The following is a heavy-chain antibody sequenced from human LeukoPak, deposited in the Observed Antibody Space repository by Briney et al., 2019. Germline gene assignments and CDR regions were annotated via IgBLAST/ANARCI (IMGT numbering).Heavy chain of an antibody. J-gene: IGHJ4*02. CDR3: ARDLFTLDY. D-gene: IGHD3-10*02. CDR2: ISYDGRNK. V-gene: IGHV3-30*04. CDR1: GFTFSSFA. Sequence: GGSLRLSCAASGFTFSSFAMHWVRQAPGKGLEWVAVISYDGRNKYYADSVEGRFTISRDNSKNTLYLQMNSLRAEDTAVYCCARDLFTLDYWGQGTLVTVSS.